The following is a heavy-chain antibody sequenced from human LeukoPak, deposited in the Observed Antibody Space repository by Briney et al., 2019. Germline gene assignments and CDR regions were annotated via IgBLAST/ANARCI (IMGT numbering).Heavy chain of an antibody. J-gene: IGHJ4*02. CDR2: IYSGGST. D-gene: IGHD4-23*01. Sequence: GGSLRLSCAVSGFSVSVNYMSWVRQAPGKGLEWVSVIYSGGSTYYADSVKGRFTISRDNSKNTLYLQMNSLRADDTAVYSCAREAYWGSSGKGFDSWGQGTLVIVSS. CDR1: GFSVSVNY. CDR3: AREAYWGSSGKGFDS. V-gene: IGHV3-66*01.